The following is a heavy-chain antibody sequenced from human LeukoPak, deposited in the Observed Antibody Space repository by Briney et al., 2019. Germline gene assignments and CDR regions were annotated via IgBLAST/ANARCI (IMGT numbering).Heavy chain of an antibody. D-gene: IGHD2-15*01. CDR2: ISGTGGTT. Sequence: LSLTCAVSGGSINSGGYSWSWIRQPPGKGLEWVSAISGTGGTTYYADSVKGRFTISRDNSKNTLYLQMNSLRAEDTAVYYCAKNGDRGAYCSGGSCYPYYYYYMDVWGKGTTVTISS. CDR3: AKNGDRGAYCSGGSCYPYYYYYMDV. V-gene: IGHV3-23*01. CDR1: GGSINSGGYS. J-gene: IGHJ6*03.